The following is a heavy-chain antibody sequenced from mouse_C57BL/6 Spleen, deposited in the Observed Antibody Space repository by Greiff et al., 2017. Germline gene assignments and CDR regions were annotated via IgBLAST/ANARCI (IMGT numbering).Heavy chain of an antibody. J-gene: IGHJ1*03. CDR2: IYPRDGST. Sequence: QVQLQQSDAELVKPGASVKISCKVSGYTFTDHTIHWMKQRPEQGLEWIGYIYPRDGSTKYNEKFKGKATLTADKSSSTAYMQLNSLTSEDSAVYFCARNPYDYDVDWYFDVWGTGTTVTVSS. D-gene: IGHD2-4*01. V-gene: IGHV1-78*01. CDR1: GYTFTDHT. CDR3: ARNPYDYDVDWYFDV.